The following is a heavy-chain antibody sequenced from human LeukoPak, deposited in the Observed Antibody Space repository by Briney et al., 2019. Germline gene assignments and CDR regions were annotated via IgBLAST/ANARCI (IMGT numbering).Heavy chain of an antibody. CDR1: GGSISSYY. J-gene: IGHJ5*02. Sequence: KASETLSLTCTVSGGSISSYYWSWIRQPPGKGLEWIGRIYTSGSTNYNPSLKSRVTISVDTSKNQFSLKLSSVTAADTAVYYCASYDDWGHNWFDPWGQGTLVTVSS. V-gene: IGHV4-4*07. D-gene: IGHD7-27*01. CDR2: IYTSGST. CDR3: ASYDDWGHNWFDP.